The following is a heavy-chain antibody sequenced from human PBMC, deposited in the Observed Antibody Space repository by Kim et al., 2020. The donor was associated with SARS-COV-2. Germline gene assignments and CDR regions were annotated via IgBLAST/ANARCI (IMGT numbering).Heavy chain of an antibody. Sequence: GGSLRLSCAGSGFTFSTYGINWVRQAPGKGLEWVSLITGSATNTYYADAVRGRFTISRDNSKNTMFLQMSSLRAEDTAVYYCVRSGAPGSYYYMDVWGKGTTVTVSS. CDR3: VRSGAPGSYYYMDV. J-gene: IGHJ6*03. CDR1: GFTFSTYG. V-gene: IGHV3-23*01. D-gene: IGHD3-10*01. CDR2: ITGSATNT.